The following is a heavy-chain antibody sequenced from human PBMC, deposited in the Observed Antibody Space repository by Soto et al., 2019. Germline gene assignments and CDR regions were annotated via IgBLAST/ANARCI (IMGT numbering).Heavy chain of an antibody. CDR3: ARESYYGSGATVVAY. CDR2: IYYSGTT. J-gene: IGHJ4*02. V-gene: IGHV4-59*01. D-gene: IGHD3-10*01. Sequence: SETLSLTCTVSGGSISGYYGSWIRQPPGKGLEWIGYIYYSGTTSYNPSLNSRVTMSVDTSKNQFSLKVNSVTAADTAVYYCARESYYGSGATVVAYWGQGTLVTVSS. CDR1: GGSISGYY.